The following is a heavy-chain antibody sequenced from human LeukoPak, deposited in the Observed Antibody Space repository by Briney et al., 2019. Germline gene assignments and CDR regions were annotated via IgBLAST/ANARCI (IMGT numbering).Heavy chain of an antibody. D-gene: IGHD3-22*01. CDR2: ISDSGGRT. V-gene: IGHV3-23*01. CDR3: AKRGVVIRVILVGFHKEAYYFDS. CDR1: GITLSNYG. J-gene: IGHJ4*02. Sequence: PGGSLRLSCAVSGITLSNYGMSWVRQAPGKGREWVAGISDSGGRTKYADSGKGRFTISRDNAKNTLYLERNSLRGEDTAVYFCAKRGVVIRVILVGFHKEAYYFDSWGQGALVTVSS.